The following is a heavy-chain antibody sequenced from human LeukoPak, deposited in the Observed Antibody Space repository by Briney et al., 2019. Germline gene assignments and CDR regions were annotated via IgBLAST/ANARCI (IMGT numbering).Heavy chain of an antibody. V-gene: IGHV4-34*01. Sequence: SETLSLTCAVYGGSFSGYYWSWIRNPPGKGLEWFGEINHSGSTNYNPSLKSRVTISVDTSKNQFSLKLSSVTAADTAVYYCARGRVGNDILTGKPYYFDYWGQGTLVTVSS. CDR3: ARGRVGNDILTGKPYYFDY. CDR1: GGSFSGYY. D-gene: IGHD3-9*01. CDR2: INHSGST. J-gene: IGHJ4*02.